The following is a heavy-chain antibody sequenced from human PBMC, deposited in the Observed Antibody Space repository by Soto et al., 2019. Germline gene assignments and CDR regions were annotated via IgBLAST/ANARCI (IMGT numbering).Heavy chain of an antibody. CDR2: ISGSGGST. CDR1: GFTFSSYA. D-gene: IGHD3-22*01. J-gene: IGHJ5*02. Sequence: LRLSCAASGFTFSSYAMSWVRHAPGKGLEWVSAISGSGGSTYYADSVKGRFTISRDNSKNTLYLQVNSLRAEDTAVYYCAKDAPPHYYDSSGYYYGWFDPWGQGTLVTVSS. CDR3: AKDAPPHYYDSSGYYYGWFDP. V-gene: IGHV3-23*01.